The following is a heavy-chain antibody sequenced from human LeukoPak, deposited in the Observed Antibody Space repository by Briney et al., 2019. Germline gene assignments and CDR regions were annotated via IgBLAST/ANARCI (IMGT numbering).Heavy chain of an antibody. CDR2: ISAYNGNT. CDR1: GYTFTSYG. CDR3: ARGGVCAYSSGWYCFDY. J-gene: IGHJ4*02. Sequence: GASVEVSCKASGYTFTSYGISWVRQAPGQGLEWMGWISAYNGNTNYAQKLQGRVTMTTDTSTSTAYMELRSLRSDDTAVYYCARGGVCAYSSGWYCFDYWGQGTLVTVSS. V-gene: IGHV1-18*04. D-gene: IGHD6-19*01.